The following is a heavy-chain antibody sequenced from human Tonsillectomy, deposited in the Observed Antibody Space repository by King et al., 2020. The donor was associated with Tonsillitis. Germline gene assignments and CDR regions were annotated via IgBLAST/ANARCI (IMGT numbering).Heavy chain of an antibody. V-gene: IGHV5-51*01. Sequence: VQLVESGAEVKKPGGSLKLSCKGSGNSFTNYWIGWVRPMPGKGLEWVGIIYPGDSDTRYSPSFQGQVTISADKSISPAYLQWSSLKASDTAMYYCARQQTTNYYMDVWGKGTTVTVSS. CDR2: IYPGDSDT. J-gene: IGHJ6*03. D-gene: IGHD4-11*01. CDR3: ARQQTTNYYMDV. CDR1: GNSFTNYW.